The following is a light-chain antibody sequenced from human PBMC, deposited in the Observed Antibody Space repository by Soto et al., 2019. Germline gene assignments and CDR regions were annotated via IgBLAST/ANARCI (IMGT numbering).Light chain of an antibody. Sequence: QSVLTQPPSASGSPGQSATLSCTGTSSDVGGYNFVSWYQQHPGKVPKLMIYDVSKRPSGVPDRFSGSKSGNTASLTVSGLQAEDEADYYCSSYAGSNNPVVFGGGTKLTVL. V-gene: IGLV2-8*01. CDR1: SSDVGGYNF. CDR2: DVS. CDR3: SSYAGSNNPVV. J-gene: IGLJ2*01.